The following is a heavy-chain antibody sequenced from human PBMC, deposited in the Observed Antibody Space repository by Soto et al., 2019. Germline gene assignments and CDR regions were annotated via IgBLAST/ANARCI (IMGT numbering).Heavy chain of an antibody. CDR2: ISGSGGST. CDR3: AKAGKTTVTTEFDY. CDR1: GFTFSTSA. D-gene: IGHD4-17*01. J-gene: IGHJ4*02. V-gene: IGHV3-23*01. Sequence: HPGGSLRLSCAASGFTFSTSAMGWVRQAPGKGLEWVSLISGSGGSTYYADSVKGRFTISRDNPKNTLYVQMNSLRVEDTAVYYCAKAGKTTVTTEFDYWGQGTLVTVSS.